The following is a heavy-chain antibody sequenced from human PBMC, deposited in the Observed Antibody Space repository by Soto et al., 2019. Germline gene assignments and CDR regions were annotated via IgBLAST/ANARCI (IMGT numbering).Heavy chain of an antibody. V-gene: IGHV4-34*01. D-gene: IGHD3-9*01. Sequence: SETLSLTCTVHGGSFSGYYWSWIRQPPGKGLEWIGEINHSGSTNYNPSLKSRVTISVDTSRNHFSLKLSSVTAADTAVYYCERGRGILTGYYGYYFDYWGQGTLVTVSP. CDR1: GGSFSGYY. J-gene: IGHJ4*02. CDR2: INHSGST. CDR3: ERGRGILTGYYGYYFDY.